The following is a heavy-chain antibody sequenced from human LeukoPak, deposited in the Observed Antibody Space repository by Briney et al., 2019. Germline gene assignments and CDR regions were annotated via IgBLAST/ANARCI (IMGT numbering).Heavy chain of an antibody. CDR2: ISAYNGNT. CDR3: ARSERSLTLDYYYYGMDV. V-gene: IGHV1-18*01. Sequence: GASVKVSCKASGYTFTSYGISWVRQAPGQGLEWMGWISAYNGNTNYAQKLQGRVTMTTDTSTSTAYMEPRSLRSDDTAVYYCARSERSLTLDYYYYGMDVWGQGTTVTVSS. D-gene: IGHD2-2*03. J-gene: IGHJ6*02. CDR1: GYTFTSYG.